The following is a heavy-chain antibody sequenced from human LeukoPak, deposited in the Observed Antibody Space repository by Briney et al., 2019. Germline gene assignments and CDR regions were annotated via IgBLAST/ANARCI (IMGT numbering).Heavy chain of an antibody. CDR1: GFTFSSYS. D-gene: IGHD2-8*02. CDR2: ISSGSSYI. J-gene: IGHJ4*02. V-gene: IGHV3-21*01. CDR3: ATSRDSGRFDY. Sequence: GGSLRLSCAASGFTFSSYSMNWVRQAPGKGLEWVSPISSGSSYIYYADSVRGRLTISRDNARNSLYLQMNSLRAEDTAVYYCATSRDSGRFDYWGQGTLVTVSS.